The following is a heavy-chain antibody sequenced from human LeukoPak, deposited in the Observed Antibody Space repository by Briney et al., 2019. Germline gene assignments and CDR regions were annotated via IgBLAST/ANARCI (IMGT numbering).Heavy chain of an antibody. D-gene: IGHD3-10*01. CDR3: ARDTRGGFGNDAFDI. CDR2: IYYSGST. J-gene: IGHJ3*02. CDR1: GGSISSYY. Sequence: SKTLSLTCTVSGGSISSYYWSWIRQPPGKGLEWIGYIYYSGSTNYNPSLKSRVTISVDTSKNQFSLKLSSVTAADTAVYYCARDTRGGFGNDAFDIWGQGTMVTVSS. V-gene: IGHV4-59*01.